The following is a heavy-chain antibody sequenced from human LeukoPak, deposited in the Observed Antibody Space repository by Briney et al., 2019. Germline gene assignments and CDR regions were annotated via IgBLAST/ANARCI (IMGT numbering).Heavy chain of an antibody. J-gene: IGHJ6*03. CDR3: ARHASMVRGVRRYYYMDV. V-gene: IGHV4-39*01. CDR2: IYYSGNT. Sequence: SESLSLTCTVSGGSISSTSYYWGWIRQPPGKGLEWIGSIYYSGNTYYNPSLKSRVAISVDTSKNQFSLKLSSVTAADTAVYYCARHASMVRGVRRYYYMDVWGKGTTVTVSS. CDR1: GGSISSTSYY. D-gene: IGHD3-10*01.